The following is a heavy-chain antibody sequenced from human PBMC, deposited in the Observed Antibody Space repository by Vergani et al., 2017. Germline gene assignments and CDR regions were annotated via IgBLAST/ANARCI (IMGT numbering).Heavy chain of an antibody. J-gene: IGHJ6*02. V-gene: IGHV3-48*03. Sequence: EVQLVESGGGLVQPGGSLRLSCAASGFTFSSYEMNWVRQAPGKWLEWVSYISSSGSTIYYADSVKGRFTISRDNAKNSLYLQMNSLRAEDTAVYYCARDLRFGELLSASYYYYGMDVWGQGTTVTVSS. CDR2: ISSSGSTI. CDR1: GFTFSSYE. CDR3: ARDLRFGELLSASYYYYGMDV. D-gene: IGHD3-10*01.